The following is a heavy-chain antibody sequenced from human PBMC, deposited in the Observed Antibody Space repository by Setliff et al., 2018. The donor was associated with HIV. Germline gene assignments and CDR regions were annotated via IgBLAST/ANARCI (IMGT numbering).Heavy chain of an antibody. D-gene: IGHD3-10*01. CDR3: ARAERIYYYGSGSFDY. CDR2: IDHRGST. Sequence: PSETLSLTCAVYGGSFSGYYWTWIRQPPGKGLEWIGEIDHRGSTNYNPSLKSRVTISVDTSKNQFSLKLSSVTAADTAVYYCARAERIYYYGSGSFDYWGQGTLVTVSS. CDR1: GGSFSGYY. J-gene: IGHJ4*02. V-gene: IGHV4-34*01.